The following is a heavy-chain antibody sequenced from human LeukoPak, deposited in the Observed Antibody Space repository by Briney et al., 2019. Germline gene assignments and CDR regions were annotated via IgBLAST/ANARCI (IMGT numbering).Heavy chain of an antibody. CDR2: ISSRSNTI. Sequence: GGSLRLSCVASGFTFTSHSMNWVRQAPGEGLEWVSYISSRSNTIYYADSVKGRFTISRDNAKNSLYLQMNSLRDEDTAVYYCARDLTTRGINGMDVWGQGTTVTVSS. CDR3: ARDLTTRGINGMDV. V-gene: IGHV3-48*02. D-gene: IGHD3-10*01. J-gene: IGHJ6*02. CDR1: GFTFTSHS.